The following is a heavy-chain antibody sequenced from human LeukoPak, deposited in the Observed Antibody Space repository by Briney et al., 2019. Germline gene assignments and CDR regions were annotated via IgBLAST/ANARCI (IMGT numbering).Heavy chain of an antibody. J-gene: IGHJ4*02. Sequence: ALVKVSCKASGYTFTSYSINWVRQAPGQGLEWMGWISAYNGNSHYTQKFQGRVTMTTDTSTSTAYMELRSLRSDDTAVYYCAREQQLIRGDYWGQGTLVTVSS. CDR1: GYTFTSYS. CDR2: ISAYNGNS. V-gene: IGHV1-18*01. D-gene: IGHD6-13*01. CDR3: AREQQLIRGDY.